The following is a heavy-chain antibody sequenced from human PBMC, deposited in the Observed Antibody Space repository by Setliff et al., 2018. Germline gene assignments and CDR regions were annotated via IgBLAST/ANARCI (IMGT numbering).Heavy chain of an antibody. J-gene: IGHJ6*03. CDR1: GGTFRSYG. CDR3: AREVVVVKSAINYYYYMDV. CDR2: IIPNFGTT. Sequence: SVKVSCKASGGTFRSYGISWVRQAPGQGLEWMRGIIPNFGTTSYAQKFQGRVTITTDESTNTAYMELSSLRSDDTAVFYCAREVVVVKSAINYYYYMDVWGKGTTVTVSS. V-gene: IGHV1-69*05. D-gene: IGHD2-2*01.